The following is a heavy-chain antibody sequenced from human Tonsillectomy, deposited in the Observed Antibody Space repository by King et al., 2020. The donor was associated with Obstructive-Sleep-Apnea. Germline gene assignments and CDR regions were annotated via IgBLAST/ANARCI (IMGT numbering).Heavy chain of an antibody. Sequence: VQLVESGGVVVQPGRSLRLSCAASGFTFSSYAMHWVRQAPGKGLEWVSVISYDGSNKFFADSVKGRFTISRDNSKNTLYLQMNSLRVEDMAVYYCARGLWFGESNYFDFWGQGTLVTVSS. V-gene: IGHV3-30*04. D-gene: IGHD3-10*01. CDR2: ISYDGSNK. CDR1: GFTFSSYA. CDR3: ARGLWFGESNYFDF. J-gene: IGHJ4*02.